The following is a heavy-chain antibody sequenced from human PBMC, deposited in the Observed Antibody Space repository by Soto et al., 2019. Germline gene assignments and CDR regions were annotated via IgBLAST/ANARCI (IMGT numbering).Heavy chain of an antibody. CDR1: GFTFSNAW. D-gene: IGHD3-22*01. CDR2: IKSKTDGGTT. J-gene: IGHJ4*02. CDR3: TTASLDDSSGYYSPQIDY. Sequence: GGSLRLSCAASGFTFSNAWMNWVRQAPGKGLEWVGRIKSKTDGGTTDYAAPVKGRFTISRDDSKNTLYLQMNSLKTEDTAVYYCTTASLDDSSGYYSPQIDYWGQGTLVTVSS. V-gene: IGHV3-15*07.